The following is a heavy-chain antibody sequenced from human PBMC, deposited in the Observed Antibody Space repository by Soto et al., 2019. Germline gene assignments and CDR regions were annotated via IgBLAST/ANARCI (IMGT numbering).Heavy chain of an antibody. V-gene: IGHV1-2*02. CDR2: INPNGGGT. CDR3: ARNTRGSGFAFDI. Sequence: QVQLVQSGAEVKKPGASVKVSCKASGYTFTGYYMHWVRQAPGQGLEWMGWINPNGGGTNYAQKFQGRVTMTRDTSISTAYMELSRLRSDDTAVYYCARNTRGSGFAFDIWGQGTMVTVSS. CDR1: GYTFTGYY. J-gene: IGHJ3*02. D-gene: IGHD5-18*01.